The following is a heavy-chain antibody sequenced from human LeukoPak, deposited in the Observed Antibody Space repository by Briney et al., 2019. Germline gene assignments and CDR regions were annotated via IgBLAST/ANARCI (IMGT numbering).Heavy chain of an antibody. J-gene: IGHJ4*02. CDR1: GYTFTGYY. V-gene: IGHV1-2*02. CDR3: AREYYYDSSFGY. Sequence: ASVKVSCKASGYTFTGYYMHWVRQAPGQGLEWMGWINPNSGGTDYAQKFQGRVTMTRDTSISTAYMELSRLRSDDTAVYYCAREYYYDSSFGYWGQGTLVTVSS. D-gene: IGHD3-22*01. CDR2: INPNSGGT.